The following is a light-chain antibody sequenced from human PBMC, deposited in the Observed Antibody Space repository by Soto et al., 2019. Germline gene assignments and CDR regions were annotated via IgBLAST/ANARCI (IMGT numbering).Light chain of an antibody. Sequence: QSAPTQPASVSGSPGQSITISCAGTSSDIGAYKYVSWYQHHPGKGPKLIIYDVSERPLGVSDRFSGSKSGNTASLTISGLQAEDEADYFCTSYTGSATVEYAFGTGTKLTVL. CDR3: TSYTGSATVEYA. V-gene: IGLV2-14*03. J-gene: IGLJ1*01. CDR1: SSDIGAYKY. CDR2: DVS.